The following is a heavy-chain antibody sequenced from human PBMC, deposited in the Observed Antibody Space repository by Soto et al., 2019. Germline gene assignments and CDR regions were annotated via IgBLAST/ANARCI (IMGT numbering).Heavy chain of an antibody. D-gene: IGHD2-2*03. Sequence: SETLSLTCTDFGGSIDSYYWSWIRQAPGKGLEWIGHISDSGTTNYNPSLGSRVTISVDTSRKSFSLKLSSVTAADTAVYFCARDRWMSRANWFDPWGPGTLVTVS. J-gene: IGHJ5*02. V-gene: IGHV4-59*12. CDR2: ISDSGTT. CDR1: GGSIDSYY. CDR3: ARDRWMSRANWFDP.